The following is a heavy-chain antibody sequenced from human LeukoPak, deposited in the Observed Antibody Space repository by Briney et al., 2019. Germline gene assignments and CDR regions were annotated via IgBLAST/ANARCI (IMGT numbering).Heavy chain of an antibody. Sequence: PGGSLRLSCAASGFTFSSYSMNWVRQAPGKGLEWDSSISSSSSYIYYADSVKGRFTISRDNAKNSLYLQMNSLRAEDTAVYYCAAYYYDSSGYYPDYWGQGTLVTVSS. D-gene: IGHD3-22*01. J-gene: IGHJ4*02. V-gene: IGHV3-21*01. CDR2: ISSSSSYI. CDR3: AAYYYDSSGYYPDY. CDR1: GFTFSSYS.